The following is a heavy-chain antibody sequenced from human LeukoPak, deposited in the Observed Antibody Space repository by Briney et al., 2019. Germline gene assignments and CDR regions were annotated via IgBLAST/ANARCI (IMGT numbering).Heavy chain of an antibody. Sequence: PGGSLRLSCAASGFTFSSYAMSWVRQAPGKGLEWVSAISGSGGSTYYADSVKGRFTISRDNSKNTLYLQMNSLRAEDTAVYYCAKDLELSKEGIAGAGDGDYWGQGTLVTVSS. J-gene: IGHJ4*02. CDR1: GFTFSSYA. V-gene: IGHV3-23*01. CDR2: ISGSGGST. D-gene: IGHD1-26*01. CDR3: AKDLELSKEGIAGAGDGDY.